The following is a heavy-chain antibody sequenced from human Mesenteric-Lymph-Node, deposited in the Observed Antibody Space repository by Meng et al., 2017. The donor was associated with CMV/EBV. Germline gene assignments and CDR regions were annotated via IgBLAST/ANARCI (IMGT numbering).Heavy chain of an antibody. CDR2: IYYSGST. J-gene: IGHJ6*02. Sequence: GSLRLSCTVSGGSISSYYWSWIRQPPGKGLEWIGYIYYSGSTNHNPSLKSRVTISVDTSKNQFSLKLSSVTAADTAVYYCARDRQEGGYYYYYGMDVWGQGTTVTVSS. CDR1: GGSISSYY. V-gene: IGHV4-59*01. D-gene: IGHD2-15*01. CDR3: ARDRQEGGYYYYYGMDV.